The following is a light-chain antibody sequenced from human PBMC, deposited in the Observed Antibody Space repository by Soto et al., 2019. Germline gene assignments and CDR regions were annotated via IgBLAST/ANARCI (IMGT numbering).Light chain of an antibody. Sequence: GMTQSPLSLPVTPGEPASISCRSSQSLLHSNGYNYLGWYLQKPGQSPQLLIYLGSNRASGGPDRFRGSGSGTDFTLKISRVEDEDVGVSYCMQALQTPWTFGQGTKVEIK. CDR3: MQALQTPWT. CDR2: LGS. V-gene: IGKV2-28*01. CDR1: QSLLHSNGYNY. J-gene: IGKJ1*01.